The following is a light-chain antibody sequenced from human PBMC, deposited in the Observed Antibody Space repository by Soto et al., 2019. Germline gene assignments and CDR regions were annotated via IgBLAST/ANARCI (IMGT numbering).Light chain of an antibody. Sequence: EIVLTQSPGTLSLSPGERATLFCRASQSVAPSQLAWYQQKPGQAPRLLIGASSRATGIPDRFSASGSGTDFTLTISRLEPEDFAVYYCQQFASSPRTFDRGTTVEIK. V-gene: IGKV3-20*01. CDR3: QQFASSPRT. CDR2: GAS. CDR1: QSVAPSQ. J-gene: IGKJ1*01.